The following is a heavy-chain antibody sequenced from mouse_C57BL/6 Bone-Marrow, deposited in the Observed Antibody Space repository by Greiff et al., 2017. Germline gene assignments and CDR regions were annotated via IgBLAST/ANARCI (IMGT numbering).Heavy chain of an antibody. CDR1: GYTFTSYG. CDR2: IYPRSGNP. V-gene: IGHV1-81*01. D-gene: IGHD1-2*01. Sequence: QVQLKESGAELARPGASVKLSCKASGYTFTSYGISWVKQRTGQGLEWIGEIYPRSGNPYYNEKFKGKATLTADKSYSTAYMELRSLTSEDSAVYFCARRRDYYGHYVDYGGQGTTRTVSS. J-gene: IGHJ2*01. CDR3: ARRRDYYGHYVDY.